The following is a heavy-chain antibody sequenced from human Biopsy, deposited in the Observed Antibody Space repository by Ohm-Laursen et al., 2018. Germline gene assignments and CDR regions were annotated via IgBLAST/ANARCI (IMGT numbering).Heavy chain of an antibody. V-gene: IGHV1-2*02. D-gene: IGHD3-22*01. CDR1: GYTFTGYH. Sequence: SSVKVSCNASGYTFTGYHVHWVRQAPGQGLEWMGWINAKTGDTNYAQKFQGRVTMTRDTSISTAYVDLSSLRSDDTAVYYCTRGGYYYDSLAYYYWFDPWGQGTLVIVSS. J-gene: IGHJ5*02. CDR3: TRGGYYYDSLAYYYWFDP. CDR2: INAKTGDT.